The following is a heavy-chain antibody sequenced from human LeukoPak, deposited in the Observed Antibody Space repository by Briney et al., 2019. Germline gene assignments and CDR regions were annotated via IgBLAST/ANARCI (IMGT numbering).Heavy chain of an antibody. CDR1: GGSISTYY. J-gene: IGHJ5*02. CDR3: ARYKGIVGATTNNWFDP. V-gene: IGHV4-59*01. Sequence: SETLSLTCTVSGGSISTYYWSWIRQPPGKGLEWIGYIYYSGSTNYNPSLKSRVTISLDTSKNQFSLKLSSLSAADTAVYYCARYKGIVGATTNNWFDPWGQGTLVTVSS. CDR2: IYYSGST. D-gene: IGHD1-26*01.